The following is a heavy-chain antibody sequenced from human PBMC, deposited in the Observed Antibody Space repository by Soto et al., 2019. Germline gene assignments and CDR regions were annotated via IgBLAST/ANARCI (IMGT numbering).Heavy chain of an antibody. CDR1: GGSVSSGGYS. J-gene: IGHJ4*02. V-gene: IGHV4-61*08. CDR2: IFYSGNT. CDR3: ARNPLRLPFDS. Sequence: QVQLQESGPGLVKPSETLSLTCTVSGGSVSSGGYSWSWIRQPPGKGLEWIGYIFYSGNTNYNPSLKSRVTISVDISKNQLSLKLSYVTAADTAVYFCARNPLRLPFDSWGQGTLVTVSS.